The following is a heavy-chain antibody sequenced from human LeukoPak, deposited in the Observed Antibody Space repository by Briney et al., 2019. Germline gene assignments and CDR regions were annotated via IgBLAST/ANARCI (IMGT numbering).Heavy chain of an antibody. V-gene: IGHV3-48*03. Sequence: GGSLRLSCAASGFTFSSYEMHWVRQAPGKGLERVSYISSSGSTIYYADSVKGRFTISRDNAKNSLYLQMNSLRAEDTAVYYCARDSSSWYFDYWGQGNLVTVSS. D-gene: IGHD6-13*01. CDR3: ARDSSSWYFDY. CDR2: ISSSGSTI. J-gene: IGHJ4*02. CDR1: GFTFSSYE.